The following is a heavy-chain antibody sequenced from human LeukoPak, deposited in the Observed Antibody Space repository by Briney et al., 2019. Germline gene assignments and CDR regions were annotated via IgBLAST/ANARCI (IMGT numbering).Heavy chain of an antibody. CDR1: GFTFSSYE. Sequence: GGSLRLSCAASGFTFSSYEMNWVRQAPGKGLEWVSYISSSGSTIYYADSVKGRFTISRDNAKNSLYLQMNSVRAEDTAVYYCARDNLGLPGSYRYWGQGTLVTVSS. D-gene: IGHD3-16*02. J-gene: IGHJ4*02. V-gene: IGHV3-48*03. CDR3: ARDNLGLPGSYRY. CDR2: ISSSGSTI.